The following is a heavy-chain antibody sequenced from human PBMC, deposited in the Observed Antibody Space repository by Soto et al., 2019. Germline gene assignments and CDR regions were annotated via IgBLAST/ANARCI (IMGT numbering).Heavy chain of an antibody. D-gene: IGHD2-15*01. J-gene: IGHJ4*02. CDR3: ARGGIVAVPAALSSYHDYTNYRFDS. CDR1: GGSFSDFA. V-gene: IGHV1-69*01. Sequence: QVQLAQSGAEVRKPGSSVKVSCGASGGSFSDFAFSWVRQAPGQGLEWMGGGIPMFAASKYAQRFQDRVTITADESTNTVYLALSSLTTDDTATYYCARGGIVAVPAALSSYHDYTNYRFDSWGQGTLVTVSS. CDR2: GIPMFAAS.